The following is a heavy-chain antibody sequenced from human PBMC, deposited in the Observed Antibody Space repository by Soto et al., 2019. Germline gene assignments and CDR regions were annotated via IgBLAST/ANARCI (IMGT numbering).Heavy chain of an antibody. J-gene: IGHJ4*02. CDR1: GYTFTSYY. V-gene: IGHV1-46*01. D-gene: IGHD6-19*01. Sequence: ASVKVSCNASGYTFTSYYMHWVRQAPGQGLEWMGIINPSGGSTSYAQKFQGRVTMTRDTSTSTVYMELSSLRSEDTAVYYCARDTYSSGWYRSKPLFDYWGQGTLVTVSS. CDR2: INPSGGST. CDR3: ARDTYSSGWYRSKPLFDY.